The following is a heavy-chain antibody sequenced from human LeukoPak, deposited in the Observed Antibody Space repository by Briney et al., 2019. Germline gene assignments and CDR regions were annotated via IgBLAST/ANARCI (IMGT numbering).Heavy chain of an antibody. Sequence: PGGSLRLSCAASGFTFSSYAMSWVGQAPGKGLEWVSAISGSGGSTYYADSVKGRFTISRDNSKNTLYLQMNSLRAEDTAVYYCAKSAGYCSSTSCYHFDYWGQGTLVTVSS. CDR2: ISGSGGST. CDR1: GFTFSSYA. J-gene: IGHJ4*02. V-gene: IGHV3-23*01. D-gene: IGHD2-2*01. CDR3: AKSAGYCSSTSCYHFDY.